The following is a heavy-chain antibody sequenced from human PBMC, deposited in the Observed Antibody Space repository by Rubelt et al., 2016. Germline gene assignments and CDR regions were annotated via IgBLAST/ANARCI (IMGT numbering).Heavy chain of an antibody. D-gene: IGHD5-18*01. Sequence: EVQVVESGGGLVQPGGSLRLSCAASGFTFSTYWMNWVRQAPGKGLVWVSRINPDGSSTSYADSVKGRFTISRDNAKNTLYLQMNSLSAEDTAMYYCTVYSYGCVGGQGSLVTVSS. CDR3: TVYSYGCV. CDR2: INPDGSST. J-gene: IGHJ4*02. CDR1: GFTFSTYW. V-gene: IGHV3-74*01.